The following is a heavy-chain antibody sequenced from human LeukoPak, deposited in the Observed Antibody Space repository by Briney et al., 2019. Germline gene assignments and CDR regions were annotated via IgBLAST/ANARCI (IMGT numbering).Heavy chain of an antibody. V-gene: IGHV4-4*07. CDR3: ARDRSSGWYVMDY. J-gene: IGHJ4*02. CDR1: GGSISSHY. CDR2: IYNSGST. Sequence: PSETLSLTCSVSGGSISSHYWSWIRQPAGKGLEGIGRIYNSGSTNYNPSLKSRVTMSIDTSKNNFSLQLSSVTAADTAVYYCARDRSSGWYVMDYWGQGTLVTVPS. D-gene: IGHD6-19*01.